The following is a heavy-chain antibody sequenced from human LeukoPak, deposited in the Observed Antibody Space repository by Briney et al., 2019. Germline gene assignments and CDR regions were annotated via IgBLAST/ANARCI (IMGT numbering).Heavy chain of an antibody. CDR1: GGSISSYD. CDR2: IYYSGST. D-gene: IGHD3-3*01. Sequence: SETLSLTCTVSGGSISSYDWSWIRQPPGKGLEWIGNIYYSGSTNYNSSLKSRVTISVDTSKNQFSLKLSSVTAADTAVYYCARSVNYDLWSGYYTDYGMDVWGQGTTVTVSS. V-gene: IGHV4-59*01. CDR3: ARSVNYDLWSGYYTDYGMDV. J-gene: IGHJ6*02.